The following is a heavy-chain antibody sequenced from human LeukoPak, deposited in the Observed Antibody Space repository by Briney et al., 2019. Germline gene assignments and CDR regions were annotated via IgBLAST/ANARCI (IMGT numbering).Heavy chain of an antibody. CDR1: GFTFSSYG. Sequence: QTGGSLRLSCAASGFTFSSYGMHWVRQAPGKGLEWVAVIWYDGSNKYYADSVKGRFTIPRDNSKNTLYLQMNSLRAEDTAVYYCARGARYYYDSSGYQDYWGQGTLVTVSS. CDR3: ARGARYYYDSSGYQDY. CDR2: IWYDGSNK. J-gene: IGHJ4*02. V-gene: IGHV3-33*01. D-gene: IGHD3-22*01.